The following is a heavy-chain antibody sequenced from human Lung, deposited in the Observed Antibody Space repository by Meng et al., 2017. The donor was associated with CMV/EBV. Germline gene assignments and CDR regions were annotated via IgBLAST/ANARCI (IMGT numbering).Heavy chain of an antibody. Sequence: GGSXRLXXAASGFTVSSNYMSWVRQAPGKGLEWVSVIYSGGSTYYADSVKGRFTISRDNSKNTLYLQMNSLRAEDTAVYYCARGQGYDFWSGVYYYYGMDVWGQGXTVXVSS. CDR2: IYSGGST. CDR1: GFTVSSNY. J-gene: IGHJ6*02. CDR3: ARGQGYDFWSGVYYYYGMDV. V-gene: IGHV3-53*01. D-gene: IGHD3-3*01.